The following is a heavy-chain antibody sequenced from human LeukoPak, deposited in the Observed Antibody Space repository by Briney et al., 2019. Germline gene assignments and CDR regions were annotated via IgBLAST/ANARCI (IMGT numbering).Heavy chain of an antibody. CDR3: ARRGSSGLGWYFDL. D-gene: IGHD6-19*01. CDR2: IYYSGST. CDR1: GGSISSSSYY. Sequence: SETLSLTCTASGGSISSSSYYWGWIRQPPGKGLEWIGSIYYSGSTYYNPSLKSRVTISVDTSKNQFSLKLSSVTAADTAVYYCARRGSSGLGWYFDLWGRGTLVTVSS. V-gene: IGHV4-39*01. J-gene: IGHJ2*01.